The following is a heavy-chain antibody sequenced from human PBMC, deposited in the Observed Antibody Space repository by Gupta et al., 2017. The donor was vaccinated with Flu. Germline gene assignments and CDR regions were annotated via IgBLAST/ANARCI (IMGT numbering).Heavy chain of an antibody. J-gene: IGHJ6*02. CDR3: ARQMVSATVYFYYGMDV. D-gene: IGHD2-8*01. V-gene: IGHV1-69*01. CDR2: IIPYFSTA. Sequence: QVQLVQSGAEVKKAGSSVKVSCEASGGTFSDSVISWVRQAPGQGLEWMGGIIPYFSTANYAQKFQGRVTITADESTSTAYMELNSLRSEDTAVYYCARQMVSATVYFYYGMDVWGQGTTVTVSS. CDR1: GGTFSDSV.